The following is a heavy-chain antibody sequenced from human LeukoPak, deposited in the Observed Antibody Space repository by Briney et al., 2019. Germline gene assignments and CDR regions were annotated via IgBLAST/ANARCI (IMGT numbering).Heavy chain of an antibody. D-gene: IGHD2-2*01. CDR2: ISAYNGNT. J-gene: IGHJ4*02. CDR1: DYTFISYG. V-gene: IGHV1-18*01. Sequence: ASVKVSCKASDYTFISYGISWVRQAPGQGLEWMGWISAYNGNTDNAQKFQGRVTMTTDTSTSTAYMEPRSLRSDDTAVYYCARVGSYCTSISCFDYWGQGTLVTVSP. CDR3: ARVGSYCTSISCFDY.